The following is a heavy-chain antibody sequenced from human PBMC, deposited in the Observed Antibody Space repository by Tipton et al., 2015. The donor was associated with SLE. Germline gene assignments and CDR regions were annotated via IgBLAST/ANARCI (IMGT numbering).Heavy chain of an antibody. CDR3: ARVKSIFGVVIIDY. J-gene: IGHJ4*02. CDR2: IYTSGSA. Sequence: TLSLTCTVSVGSITSGSYYWSWIRQPAGGGLEWIGRIYTSGSANYNPSLKSRVTNSVDTSKNQFSLKLSSVTAADTAVYYCARVKSIFGVVIIDYWGQGTLVTVSS. CDR1: VGSITSGSYY. D-gene: IGHD3-3*01. V-gene: IGHV4-61*02.